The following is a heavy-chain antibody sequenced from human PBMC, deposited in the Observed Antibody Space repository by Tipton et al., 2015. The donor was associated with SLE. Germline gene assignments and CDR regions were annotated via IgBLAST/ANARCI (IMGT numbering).Heavy chain of an antibody. CDR3: AREGDCSSTRCYTGDAFDI. D-gene: IGHD2-2*02. J-gene: IGHJ3*02. CDR1: GYMFTSHY. Sequence: QLVQSGPEVKKPGAPVKVSCKASGYMFTSHYMHWVRQAPGQGLEWMGIINPSGGRTTYAQKFQGRVTMTRDTSTSTVYMELSSLRSEDTAVYYCAREGDCSSTRCYTGDAFDIWGQGTMVTVSS. V-gene: IGHV1-46*01. CDR2: INPSGGRT.